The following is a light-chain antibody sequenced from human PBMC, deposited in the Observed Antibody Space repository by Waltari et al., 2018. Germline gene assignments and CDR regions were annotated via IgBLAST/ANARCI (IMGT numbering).Light chain of an antibody. J-gene: IGKJ4*01. CDR3: QQYNNWPLT. Sequence: ERVMTQSPATLSVSPGERATLSCRASQSVSSNVAWYQQKHGQAPRLLIYGASTRATGIPARFSGSGSGTDFTLTISSLQSEDFAVYYCQQYNNWPLTFGGGTKVEIK. CDR1: QSVSSN. CDR2: GAS. V-gene: IGKV3-15*01.